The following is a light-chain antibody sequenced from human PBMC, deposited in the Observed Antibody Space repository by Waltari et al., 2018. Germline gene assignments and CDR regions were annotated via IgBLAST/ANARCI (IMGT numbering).Light chain of an antibody. CDR3: QQYQTFRT. Sequence: IQMTQSPSTLSASVGDRAPITSRASQTISTWLAWYQHKPGQAPKLLIYDASTIQSGVPSRFSGSGSGTEFSLTISTLQPDDFATYYCQQYQTFRTFGRGTRVELK. J-gene: IGKJ1*01. V-gene: IGKV1-5*01. CDR2: DAS. CDR1: QTISTW.